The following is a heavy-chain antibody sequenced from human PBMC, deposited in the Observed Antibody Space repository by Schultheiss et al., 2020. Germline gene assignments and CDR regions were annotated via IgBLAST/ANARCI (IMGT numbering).Heavy chain of an antibody. Sequence: ALRLACAASGFTFSSYAMHWVRQAPGKGLEWVAVISYDGSNKYYADSVKGRFTISRDNSKNTLYLQMNSLRAEDTAVYYCAREVDCTSTSCYRGWFDPWGQGTLVTVSS. V-gene: IGHV3-30*01. CDR1: GFTFSSYA. J-gene: IGHJ5*02. CDR2: ISYDGSNK. D-gene: IGHD2-2*02. CDR3: AREVDCTSTSCYRGWFDP.